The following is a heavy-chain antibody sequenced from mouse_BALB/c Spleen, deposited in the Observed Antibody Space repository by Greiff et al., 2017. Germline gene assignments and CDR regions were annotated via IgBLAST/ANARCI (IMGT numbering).Heavy chain of an antibody. CDR1: GDSITSGY. CDR2: ISYSGST. V-gene: IGHV3-8*02. Sequence: EVQRVESGPSLVKPSQTLSLTCSVTGDSITSGYWNWIRKFPGNKLEYMGYISYSGSTYYNPSLKSRISITRDTSKNQYYLQLNSVTTEDTATYYCARYGGNYVGAMDYWGQGTSVTVSS. J-gene: IGHJ4*01. CDR3: ARYGGNYVGAMDY. D-gene: IGHD1-1*02.